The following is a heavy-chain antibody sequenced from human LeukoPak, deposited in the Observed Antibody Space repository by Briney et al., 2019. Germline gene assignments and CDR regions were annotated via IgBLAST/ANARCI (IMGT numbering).Heavy chain of an antibody. CDR1: GFTFSSYG. J-gene: IGHJ4*02. CDR3: ARDRGNSGSYWTFDY. D-gene: IGHD1-26*01. Sequence: PGRSLRLSCAASGFTFSSYGMHWVRQAPGKGLEWVAVISYDGSNKYYADSVKGRFTISRDNSKNTLYLQMNSLRAEDTAVYYCARDRGNSGSYWTFDYWGQGTLVTVSS. V-gene: IGHV3-30*03. CDR2: ISYDGSNK.